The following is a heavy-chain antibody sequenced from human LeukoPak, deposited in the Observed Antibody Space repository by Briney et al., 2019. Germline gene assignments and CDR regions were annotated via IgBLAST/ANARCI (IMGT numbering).Heavy chain of an antibody. CDR3: AKRPRLRAIVAVPTIFDY. Sequence: GGSLRLSCAASGFTFSSYAMSWVRQAPGKGLEWVSAISGSGGSTYYADSVKGRFTIPRDNSKNTLYLQMNSLRAEDTAVYYCAKRPRLRAIVAVPTIFDYWGQGTLVTVSS. CDR2: ISGSGGST. CDR1: GFTFSSYA. D-gene: IGHD3-22*01. J-gene: IGHJ4*02. V-gene: IGHV3-23*01.